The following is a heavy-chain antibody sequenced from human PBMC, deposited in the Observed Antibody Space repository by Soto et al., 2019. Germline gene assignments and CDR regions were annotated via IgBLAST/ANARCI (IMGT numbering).Heavy chain of an antibody. V-gene: IGHV3-11*06. CDR1: GFTFSDYY. D-gene: IGHD2-15*01. CDR3: ARTLGYCSGGSCPRGWFDP. J-gene: IGHJ5*02. CDR2: ISSSSSYT. Sequence: GGSLRLSCAASGFTFSDYYMSWIRQAPGKGLEWVSYISSSSSYTNYADSVKGRFTISRDNAKNSLYLQMNSLRTEDTAVYYCARTLGYCSGGSCPRGWFDPWGQGTLVTVSS.